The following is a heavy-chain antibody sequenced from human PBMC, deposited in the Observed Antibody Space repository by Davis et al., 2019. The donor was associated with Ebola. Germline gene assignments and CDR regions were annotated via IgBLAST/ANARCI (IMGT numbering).Heavy chain of an antibody. CDR1: GFTFSDHN. Sequence: GESLKISCAASGFTFSDHNMHWVRQAPGKGLEWVAVTSHNERERFYGESVQGRFTISRDNSENVLYLQMDSLRPDDTAIYFCARALHDEVLDYWGQGTPVTVSS. V-gene: IGHV3-30*03. CDR3: ARALHDEVLDY. J-gene: IGHJ4*02. CDR2: TSHNERER. D-gene: IGHD1-1*01.